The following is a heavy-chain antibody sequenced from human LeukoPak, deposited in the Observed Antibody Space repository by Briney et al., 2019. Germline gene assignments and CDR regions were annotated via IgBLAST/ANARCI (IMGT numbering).Heavy chain of an antibody. D-gene: IGHD5-12*01. V-gene: IGHV3-53*05. J-gene: IGHJ6*03. CDR1: GFTVSGNY. CDR2: IYSGGTT. CDR3: AKGGGYEAQYYYYYLDV. Sequence: QTGGSLRLSCAVSGFTVSGNYMSWVRQAPGKGLEWVSLIYSGGTTYYADSVKGRFTISRDNSKNTLYLQMKSLRAEDTAVYYCAKGGGYEAQYYYYYLDVWGKGTTVTISS.